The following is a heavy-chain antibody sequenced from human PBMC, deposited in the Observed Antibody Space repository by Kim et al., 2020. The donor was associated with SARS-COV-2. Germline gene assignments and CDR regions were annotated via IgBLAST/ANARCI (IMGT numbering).Heavy chain of an antibody. D-gene: IGHD3-10*01. CDR2: ISSSSSYI. V-gene: IGHV3-21*04. Sequence: GGSLRLSCAASGFTFSSYSMSWVRQAPGKGLEWVSSISSSSSYIYYADSVKGRFTISRDNAKNSMYLQMNSLRAEDTAVYYCASPYGSGSSPGYWGQGTLVTVSS. J-gene: IGHJ4*02. CDR1: GFTFSSYS. CDR3: ASPYGSGSSPGY.